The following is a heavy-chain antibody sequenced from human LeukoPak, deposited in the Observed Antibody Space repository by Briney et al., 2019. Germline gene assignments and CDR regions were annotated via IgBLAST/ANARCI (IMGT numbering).Heavy chain of an antibody. CDR2: INHSGST. J-gene: IGHJ6*03. Sequence: PSETLSLTCAVYAGSFSGYYWSWIRQPPGKGLEWIGEINHSGSTNYNPSLKSRVTISVDTSKNQFSLKLSSVTAADTAVYYCARGAPVATISHYYYMDVWGKGTTVTVSS. D-gene: IGHD5-12*01. CDR3: ARGAPVATISHYYYMDV. CDR1: AGSFSGYY. V-gene: IGHV4-34*01.